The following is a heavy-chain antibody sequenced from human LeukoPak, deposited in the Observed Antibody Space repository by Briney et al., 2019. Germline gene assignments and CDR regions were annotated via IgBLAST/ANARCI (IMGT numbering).Heavy chain of an antibody. CDR1: GFTFSTYA. V-gene: IGHV3-30-3*01. J-gene: IGHJ4*02. Sequence: GGSLRLSCAASGFTFSTYAVHWVRQAPGKGLEWVAVISYDGSKRYYADSVKGRFTISRDNSKNAFLQMNSLRAEDTAVYYCARDYVTSGSYFDFFDYWGQGTLVTVSS. D-gene: IGHD3-22*01. CDR3: ARDYVTSGSYFDFFDY. CDR2: ISYDGSKR.